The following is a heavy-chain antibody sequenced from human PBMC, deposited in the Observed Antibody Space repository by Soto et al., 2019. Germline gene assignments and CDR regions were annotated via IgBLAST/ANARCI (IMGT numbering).Heavy chain of an antibody. Sequence: SETLSLTCTVSGGSISSYYWSWIRQPPGKGLEWIGYIYYSGSTNYNPSLKSRVTISVDTSKNQFSLKLSSVTAADTAVYYCARGLVHPGVDYWGRGTLVTVSS. J-gene: IGHJ4*02. CDR2: IYYSGST. CDR3: ARGLVHPGVDY. V-gene: IGHV4-59*01. CDR1: GGSISSYY. D-gene: IGHD2-8*01.